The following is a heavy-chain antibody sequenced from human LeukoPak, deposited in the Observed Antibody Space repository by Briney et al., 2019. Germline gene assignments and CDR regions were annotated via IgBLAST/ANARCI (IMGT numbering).Heavy chain of an antibody. J-gene: IGHJ5*02. V-gene: IGHV3-7*01. CDR1: GFTFSSYG. CDR2: IKQDGSEK. CDR3: ARDHDYGDYGGFDP. D-gene: IGHD4-17*01. Sequence: GGSLRLSCAASGFTFSSYGMHWVRQAPGKGLEWVANIKQDGSEKYYVDSVKGRSTISRDNAKNSLYLQMNSLRAEDTAVYYCARDHDYGDYGGFDPWGQGTLVTVSS.